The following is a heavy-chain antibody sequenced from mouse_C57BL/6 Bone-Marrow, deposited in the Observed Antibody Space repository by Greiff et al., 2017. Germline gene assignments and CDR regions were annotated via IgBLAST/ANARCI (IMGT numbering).Heavy chain of an antibody. CDR3: ARGWLPYWYFDV. V-gene: IGHV5-4*03. CDR1: GFTFSSYA. J-gene: IGHJ1*03. D-gene: IGHD2-2*01. CDR2: ISDGGSYT. Sequence: EVKLMESGGGLVKPGGSLKLSCAASGFTFSSYAMSWVRQTPEKRLEWVATISDGGSYTYYPDNVKGRFTISRDNAKNNLYLQMSHLKSEDTAMYYCARGWLPYWYFDVWGTGTTVTVSS.